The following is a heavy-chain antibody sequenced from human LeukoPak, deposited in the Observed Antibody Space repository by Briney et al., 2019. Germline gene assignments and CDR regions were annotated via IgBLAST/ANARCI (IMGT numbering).Heavy chain of an antibody. J-gene: IGHJ4*02. CDR1: GGSISSSSYY. Sequence: SETLSLTCTVSGGSISSSSYYWGWIRQPPGKGLEWIGSIYYSGSTYYNPSLKSRVTISVDTSKNQFSLKLSSVTAADTAVYYCARVYYYDSSGPVDYWGQGTLVTVSS. CDR2: IYYSGST. CDR3: ARVYYYDSSGPVDY. V-gene: IGHV4-39*07. D-gene: IGHD3-22*01.